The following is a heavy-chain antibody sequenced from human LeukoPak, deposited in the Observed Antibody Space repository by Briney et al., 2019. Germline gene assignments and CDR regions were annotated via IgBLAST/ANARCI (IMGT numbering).Heavy chain of an antibody. D-gene: IGHD3-22*01. CDR3: AREGYDSSGYYALDY. V-gene: IGHV4-30-2*01. Sequence: SETLSLTCAVSGGSISSGGYSWSWIRQPPGKGLEWIGYIYHSGSTYYNPSLKSRVTISVDTSKNQFSLKLSSVTAADTAVYYCAREGYDSSGYYALDYWGQGTLVTVSS. CDR2: IYHSGST. CDR1: GGSISSGGYS. J-gene: IGHJ4*02.